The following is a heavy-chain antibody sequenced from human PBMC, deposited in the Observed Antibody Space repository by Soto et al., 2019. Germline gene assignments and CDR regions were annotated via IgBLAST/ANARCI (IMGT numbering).Heavy chain of an antibody. J-gene: IGHJ4*02. V-gene: IGHV3-30*18. CDR3: AKDSGRGSADYYFDY. CDR1: GFTFNTYG. D-gene: IGHD3-10*01. Sequence: PGGSLRLSCAASGFTFNTYGMHWVRQAPGKGLERVAVISYDGDNKYHADSVKGRFTISRDNSKNTLYLQMNSLRAEDTAVYYCAKDSGRGSADYYFDYWGQGTLVTVSS. CDR2: ISYDGDNK.